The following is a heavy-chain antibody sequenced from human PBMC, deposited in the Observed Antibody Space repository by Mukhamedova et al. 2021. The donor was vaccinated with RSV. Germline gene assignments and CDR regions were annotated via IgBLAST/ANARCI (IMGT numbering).Heavy chain of an antibody. Sequence: WVSGISWDSGNIGYADSVKGRFTISRDNAKNSVYLQMNSLRTEDTALYYCAKKGTVYRSNWYGGFDYWGQGTLVTVSS. J-gene: IGHJ4*02. D-gene: IGHD6-13*01. V-gene: IGHV3-9*01. CDR2: ISWDSGNI. CDR3: AKKGTVYRSNWYGGFDY.